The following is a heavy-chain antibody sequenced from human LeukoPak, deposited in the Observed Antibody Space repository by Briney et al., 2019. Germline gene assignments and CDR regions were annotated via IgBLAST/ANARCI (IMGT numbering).Heavy chain of an antibody. CDR3: SRDSDSRASS. Sequence: SETLSLTCAVSGGSISSSNWWSWVRQPPGKGLEWIGKIYHSGSTNYNPSLKSRVTISVDKSKNNLSLNLDSVTAANTALYFCSRDSDSRASSWGQGTLVTVPS. D-gene: IGHD2-2*01. CDR1: GGSISSSNW. CDR2: IYHSGST. J-gene: IGHJ5*02. V-gene: IGHV4-4*02.